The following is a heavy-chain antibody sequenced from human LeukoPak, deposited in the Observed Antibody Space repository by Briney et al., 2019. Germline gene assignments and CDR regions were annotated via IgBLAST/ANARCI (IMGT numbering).Heavy chain of an antibody. CDR2: INPRSGGT. Sequence: ASVKVSCNASGVTFTGYYIHWVRQAPGQGLEWMGWINPRSGGTKYAQKFQGRVTMTRDPSISTAYMELSRLTSDDTAVYYCASDVRGRSSSWRYYFDYWGQGTLVTVSS. CDR1: GVTFTGYY. V-gene: IGHV1-2*02. J-gene: IGHJ4*02. CDR3: ASDVRGRSSSWRYYFDY. D-gene: IGHD6-6*01.